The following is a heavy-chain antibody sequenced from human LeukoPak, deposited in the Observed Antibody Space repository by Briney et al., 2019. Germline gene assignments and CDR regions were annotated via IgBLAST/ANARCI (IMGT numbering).Heavy chain of an antibody. V-gene: IGHV3-23*01. Sequence: GGSLRLSCAASGFTFSSYAMSWVRQAPGKGLQWVSGISGSGGSTYYADSVRGRFTVSRDNSKNTLYLQMNSLRGEDTAVYYCAKYPYDSGGYSATSFDHWGQGTLVTVSS. D-gene: IGHD3-22*01. J-gene: IGHJ4*02. CDR3: AKYPYDSGGYSATSFDH. CDR1: GFTFSSYA. CDR2: ISGSGGST.